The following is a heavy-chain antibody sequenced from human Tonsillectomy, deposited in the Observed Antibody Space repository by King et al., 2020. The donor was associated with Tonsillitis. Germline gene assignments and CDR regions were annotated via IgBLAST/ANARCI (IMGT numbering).Heavy chain of an antibody. CDR3: ARRGSSTSYAFDP. D-gene: IGHD2-2*01. J-gene: IGHJ5*02. Sequence: QLQESGPGLVKPSETLSLTCTVSGGSISSYYWSWIRQPPGKGLEWIGDIYYSGSTNYNPPLKSRVTISVATSKNQFSLKLSSVTAADTAVYYCARRGSSTSYAFDPWGQGTLVTVSS. V-gene: IGHV4-59*08. CDR2: IYYSGST. CDR1: GGSISSYY.